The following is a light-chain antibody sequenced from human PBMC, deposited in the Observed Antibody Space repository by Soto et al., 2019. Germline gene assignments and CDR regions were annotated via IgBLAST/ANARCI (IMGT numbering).Light chain of an antibody. CDR1: SSHIGSNT. V-gene: IGLV1-44*01. CDR2: SNN. CDR3: AAWDDSLNGRYV. Sequence: QSVLTQPPSASGTPGQRVIISCSGSSSHIGSNTVNWYQQLPGTAPKLLIYSNNQRPSGVPDRFSGSKSGTSASLAISGLQSEDEADYYCAAWDDSLNGRYVFRTGAKLT. J-gene: IGLJ1*01.